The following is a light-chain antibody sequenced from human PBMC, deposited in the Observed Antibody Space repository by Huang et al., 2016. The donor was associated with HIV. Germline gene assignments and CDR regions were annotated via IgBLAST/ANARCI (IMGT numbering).Light chain of an antibody. V-gene: IGKV1-39*01. CDR1: QTIITY. CDR2: GAS. CDR3: QQSFNTPPYT. J-gene: IGKJ2*01. Sequence: DIQMTQSPSSLSASVGDRVTITCRASQTIITYLNCYQQKPGKAPKLLIYGASSCHSGVPSRFSGSGSGTDFTLTISSLQPDDFSTYYCQQSFNTPPYTFGQGTKLEIK.